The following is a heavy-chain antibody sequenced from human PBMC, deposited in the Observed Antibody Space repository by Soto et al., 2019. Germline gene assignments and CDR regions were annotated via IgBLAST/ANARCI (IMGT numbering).Heavy chain of an antibody. CDR2: IIPIFGTA. CDR1: GGTFSSYA. Sequence: GASVKVSCKASGGTFSSYAISWVRQAPGQGLEWMGGIIPIFGTANYAQKFQGRVTITADESTSTAYMELSSLRSEDTAVYYCARETREYSSTKTWDYYYGMDVWGKGTTVTVSS. V-gene: IGHV1-69*13. D-gene: IGHD6-6*01. J-gene: IGHJ6*04. CDR3: ARETREYSSTKTWDYYYGMDV.